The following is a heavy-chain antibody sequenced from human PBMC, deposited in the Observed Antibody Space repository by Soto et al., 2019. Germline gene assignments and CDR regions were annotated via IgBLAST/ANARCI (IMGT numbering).Heavy chain of an antibody. J-gene: IGHJ5*02. V-gene: IGHV4-4*07. CDR3: VRGVAAVCTDWFDP. D-gene: IGHD2-8*02. CDR2: IHSTGGR. CDR1: GDSISSSY. Sequence: QVQLQESGPGLVKPSETLSLSCTVSGDSISSSYWNWVRQTADKRLEWIGRIHSTGGRHYNPSLSSRLTMSIDTSKKQFYLELTSVPAADTAVYYCVRGVAAVCTDWFDPWGQGTLVTVSS.